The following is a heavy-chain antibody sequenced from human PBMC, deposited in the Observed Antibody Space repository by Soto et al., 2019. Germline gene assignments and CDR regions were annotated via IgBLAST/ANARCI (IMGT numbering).Heavy chain of an antibody. CDR2: IKSKTDGGTT. CDR3: TTSTTGTTVAFDI. CDR1: GFTFSNAW. D-gene: IGHD1-1*01. V-gene: IGHV3-15*01. Sequence: GGSLRLSCAASGFTFSNAWMSWVRQAPGKGLEWVGRIKSKTDGGTTDYAAPVKGRFTISRDDSKNTLYLQMNSLKTEDTAVYYCTTSTTGTTVAFDIWGQGTMVTVSS. J-gene: IGHJ3*02.